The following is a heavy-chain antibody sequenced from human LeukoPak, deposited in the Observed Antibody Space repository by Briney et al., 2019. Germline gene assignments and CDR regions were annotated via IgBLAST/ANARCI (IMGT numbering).Heavy chain of an antibody. Sequence: PGGSLRLSCAASGFTVSSNYMSWVRQAPGKGLEWVSVIYSGGSTYYADSVKGRFTISRDNSKNTLYLQMNSLRAEDTAVYYCARHYDFWSGPDYWGQGTLVTVSS. CDR1: GFTVSSNY. J-gene: IGHJ4*02. V-gene: IGHV3-53*01. CDR3: ARHYDFWSGPDY. CDR2: IYSGGST. D-gene: IGHD3-3*01.